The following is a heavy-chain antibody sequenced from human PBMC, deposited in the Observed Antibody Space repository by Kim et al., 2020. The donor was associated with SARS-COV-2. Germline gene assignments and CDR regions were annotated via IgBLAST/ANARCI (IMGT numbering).Heavy chain of an antibody. J-gene: IGHJ3*02. CDR3: ARDRGYGASDI. V-gene: IGHV3-74*01. D-gene: IGHD5-18*01. Sequence: YADSVEGRFTISRDNAKDTLYLQMDGLRAEDTAVYYCARDRGYGASDIWGQGTMVTVSS.